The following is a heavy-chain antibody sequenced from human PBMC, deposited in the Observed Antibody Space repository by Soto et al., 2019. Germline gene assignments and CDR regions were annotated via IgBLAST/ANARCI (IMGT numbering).Heavy chain of an antibody. CDR1: GGSISSGGYS. Sequence: QLQLQESGSGLVKPSQTLSLTCAVSGGSISSGGYSWSWIRQPPGKGLEWIGYIYHSGSTYYNPSLNHRATLPVDRSNNQSSLQLRSVTAADTAVYYCAREDLGGGNAFDIWGQGTMVTVSS. J-gene: IGHJ3*02. V-gene: IGHV4-30-2*01. CDR2: IYHSGST. D-gene: IGHD3-16*01. CDR3: AREDLGGGNAFDI.